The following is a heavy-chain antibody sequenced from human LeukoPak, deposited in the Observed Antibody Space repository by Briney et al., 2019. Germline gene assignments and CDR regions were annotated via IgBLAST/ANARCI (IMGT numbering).Heavy chain of an antibody. Sequence: ASVKVSCKASGYSFTDYDFSWVRQAPRQGLEWLGWVSIYNDNTKYAREFQDRITMTTDISTSTAYMELKSLTSDDTAVYFCARTGHYQFDSWGQGTLVTVSS. CDR1: GYSFTDYD. V-gene: IGHV1-18*01. J-gene: IGHJ4*02. D-gene: IGHD3-9*01. CDR3: ARTGHYQFDS. CDR2: VSIYNDNT.